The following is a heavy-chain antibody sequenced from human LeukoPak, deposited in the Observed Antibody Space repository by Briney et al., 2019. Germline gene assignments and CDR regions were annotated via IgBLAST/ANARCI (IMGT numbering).Heavy chain of an antibody. CDR2: INHSGST. V-gene: IGHV4-34*01. CDR3: ARVPFSSFDAFDI. J-gene: IGHJ3*02. D-gene: IGHD6-6*01. Sequence: SETLSLTCAVYGGSFSGYYWSWIRQPPGKGLEWIGEINHSGSTNYNPSLKSRVTISVDTSKNQFSLKLSSVTAADTAVYYCARVPFSSFDAFDIWGQGTMVTVSS. CDR1: GGSFSGYY.